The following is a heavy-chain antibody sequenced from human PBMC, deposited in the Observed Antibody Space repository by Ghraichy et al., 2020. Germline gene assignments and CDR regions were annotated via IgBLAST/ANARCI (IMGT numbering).Heavy chain of an antibody. CDR1: GFTFSSYW. CDR2: IKQDGSEK. V-gene: IGHV3-7*01. J-gene: IGHJ4*02. D-gene: IGHD3-22*01. CDR3: ARDRESYYYDSSGTYYFDY. Sequence: GGSLRLSCAASGFTFSSYWMSWVRQAPGKGLEWVANIKQDGSEKYYVDSVKGRFTISRDNAKNSLYLQMNSLRAEDTAVYYCARDRESYYYDSSGTYYFDYWGQGTLVTVSS.